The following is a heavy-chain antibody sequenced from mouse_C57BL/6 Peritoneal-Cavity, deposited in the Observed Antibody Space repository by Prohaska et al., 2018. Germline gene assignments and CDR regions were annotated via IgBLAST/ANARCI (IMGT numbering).Heavy chain of an antibody. V-gene: IGHV2-2*01. J-gene: IGHJ2*01. Sequence: GKGLEWLGGIWSGGSTDYNAAFISRLSISKDNSKSQVFFKMNSLQADDTAIYYCARGGVANYYFDYWGQGTTLTVSS. D-gene: IGHD1-1*01. CDR2: IWSGGST. CDR3: ARGGVANYYFDY.